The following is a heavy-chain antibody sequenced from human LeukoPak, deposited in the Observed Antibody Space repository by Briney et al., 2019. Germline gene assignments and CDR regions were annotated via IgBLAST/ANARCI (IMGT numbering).Heavy chain of an antibody. Sequence: GRSLRLSCAASGFTFSSYMMHWVRQVPGKGLVWVSRLNRGGDTTTYADSVKGRFTISRDNAKNTLYLQMNSLRVEDTAVYYCARSKEESYSYTLDPWGQGILVTVSS. V-gene: IGHV3-74*01. J-gene: IGHJ5*02. CDR3: ARSKEESYSYTLDP. CDR2: LNRGGDTT. CDR1: GFTFSSYM. D-gene: IGHD2-21*01.